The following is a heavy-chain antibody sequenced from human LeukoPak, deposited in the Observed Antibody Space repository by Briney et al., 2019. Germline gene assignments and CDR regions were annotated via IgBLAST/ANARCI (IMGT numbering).Heavy chain of an antibody. V-gene: IGHV3-53*01. J-gene: IGHJ4*02. CDR3: ARRAGAYSHPYDY. Sequence: MHWVRQAPGKGLEWVSFIYSDNTHYSYSVKGRFTISRDNSKNTLYLQMNSLRAEDTAVYYCARRAGAYSHPYDYWGQGTLVTVSS. CDR2: IYSDNT. D-gene: IGHD4/OR15-4a*01.